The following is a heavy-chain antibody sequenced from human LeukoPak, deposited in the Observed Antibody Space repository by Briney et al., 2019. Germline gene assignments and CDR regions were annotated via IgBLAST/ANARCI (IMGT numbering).Heavy chain of an antibody. CDR2: IYTSGST. J-gene: IGHJ4*02. D-gene: IGHD3-22*01. V-gene: IGHV4-4*07. Sequence: SETLSLTCTVSGGSISSYYWSWIRQPAGKGLEWIGRIYTSGSTNYNPSLKSRVTMSVDTSKNQFSLKLSSVTAADTAVYYCARGGLDSSGTFFDYWGQGTLVTVSS. CDR3: ARGGLDSSGTFFDY. CDR1: GGSISSYY.